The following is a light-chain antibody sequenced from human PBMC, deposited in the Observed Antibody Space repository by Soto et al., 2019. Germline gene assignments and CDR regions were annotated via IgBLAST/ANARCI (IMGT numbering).Light chain of an antibody. V-gene: IGKV3-20*01. CDR2: GAS. CDR3: QQYSSSPFT. Sequence: EIVLTQSPGTLSLSPGERATLSCRASQSVSIRFLAWYQQKPDQAPRLLMYGASSRATGIPDRFSGSGSGTDFTLTISRLEPEDFAVYYCQQYSSSPFTFGQGTKLKIK. CDR1: QSVSIRF. J-gene: IGKJ2*01.